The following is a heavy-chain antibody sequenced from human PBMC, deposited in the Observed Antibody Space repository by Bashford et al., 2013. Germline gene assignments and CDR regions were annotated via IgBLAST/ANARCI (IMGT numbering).Heavy chain of an antibody. Sequence: WVRQAPGQGLEWMGWINPNPNSGATKYAEMFQGRVTMTRDTSIKTAYMEVNRLTSDDTAVYFCARVDSTGWDNWFDPWGQGTVVTVSS. J-gene: IGHJ5*02. V-gene: IGHV1-2*02. CDR3: ARVDSTGWDNWFDP. CDR2: INPNPNSGAT. D-gene: IGHD6-19*01.